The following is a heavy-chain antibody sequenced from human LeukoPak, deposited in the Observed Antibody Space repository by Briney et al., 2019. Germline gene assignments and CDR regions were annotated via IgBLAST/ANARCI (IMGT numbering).Heavy chain of an antibody. CDR2: IYPIDSDT. Sequence: GESLKISCKGSGYSFTNYWIGWVRQMPGKGLEWMGIIYPIDSDTRYSPSFRGQVTFSADKSISTAYLQWSSLKASDTAMYYCARPSAYGEDAFDVWGRGTMVTVSS. V-gene: IGHV5-51*01. CDR3: ARPSAYGEDAFDV. D-gene: IGHD2-21*01. J-gene: IGHJ3*01. CDR1: GYSFTNYW.